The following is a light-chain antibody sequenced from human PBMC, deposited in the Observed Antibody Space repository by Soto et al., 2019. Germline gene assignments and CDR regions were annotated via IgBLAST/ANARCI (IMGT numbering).Light chain of an antibody. Sequence: QSALTQPASVSGSPGQSITISCTGSTSDVGAYNYVSWYKHHPGQAPQLMIYEVSNRPSGVSNRFSGSKSGNTASLTISGVQADDEGDYYCSSKTSSSSPFVFGTGTKVTVL. J-gene: IGLJ1*01. V-gene: IGLV2-14*01. CDR3: SSKTSSSSPFV. CDR1: TSDVGAYNY. CDR2: EVS.